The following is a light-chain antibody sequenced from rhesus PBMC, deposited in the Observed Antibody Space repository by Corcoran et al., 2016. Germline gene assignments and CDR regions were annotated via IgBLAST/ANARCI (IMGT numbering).Light chain of an antibody. V-gene: IGKV3-42*03. CDR3: QQYSNWPYS. CDR2: GAS. Sequence: EIVMTQSPATLSLSPGERATLSCRASQSVSSNLAWYQKKPGQAPSLLIYGASSRATGIPDRFSGRGSGTDFTLTISSLEPEDFAVYYCQQYSNWPYSFGQGTKVEIK. J-gene: IGKJ2*01. CDR1: QSVSSN.